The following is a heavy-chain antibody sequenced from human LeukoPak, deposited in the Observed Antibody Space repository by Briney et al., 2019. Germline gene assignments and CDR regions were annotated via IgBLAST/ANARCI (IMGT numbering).Heavy chain of an antibody. V-gene: IGHV3-20*04. CDR2: INWNGGST. Sequence: GGSLRLSCATSGFTFNSYSMDWVRQAPGKGLEWGSGINWNGGSTGYADSVKGRFTISRDNAKNSLYLQMNSLRAEDTALYYCALEGADWAFDIWGQGTMVTVSS. CDR3: ALEGADWAFDI. CDR1: GFTFNSYS. J-gene: IGHJ3*02. D-gene: IGHD1-26*01.